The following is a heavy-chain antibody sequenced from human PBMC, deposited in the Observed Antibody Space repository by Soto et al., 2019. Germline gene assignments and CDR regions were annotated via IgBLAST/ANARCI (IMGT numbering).Heavy chain of an antibody. CDR3: TASFLEWFDQDY. V-gene: IGHV3-15*07. Sequence: GGSLRLSCAASGFTFSNAWMNWVRQAPGKGLEWVGRIKSKTDGGTTDYVAPVKGRFTNSRDDSKNTLYLQMNSLKTEDTAVYYCTASFLEWFDQDYWGQGTLVTVSS. J-gene: IGHJ4*02. CDR1: GFTFSNAW. D-gene: IGHD3-3*01. CDR2: IKSKTDGGTT.